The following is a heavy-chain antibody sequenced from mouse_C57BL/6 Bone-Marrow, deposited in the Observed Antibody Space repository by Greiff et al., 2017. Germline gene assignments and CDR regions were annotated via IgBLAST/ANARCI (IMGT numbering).Heavy chain of an antibody. CDR1: GYTFTSYW. CDR2: IHPNSGST. V-gene: IGHV1-64*01. J-gene: IGHJ3*01. CDR3: ARAGSRGWVAY. Sequence: QVQLQQPGAELVKPGASVKLSCKASGYTFTSYWMHWVKQRPGQGLEWIGVIHPNSGSTNYNEKFKSKATLTVDKSSSTAYMQLSSLTSEDSAVYYCARAGSRGWVAYWGQGTLVTVSA.